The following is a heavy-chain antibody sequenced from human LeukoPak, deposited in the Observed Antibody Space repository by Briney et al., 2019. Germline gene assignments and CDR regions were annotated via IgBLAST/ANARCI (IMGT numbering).Heavy chain of an antibody. CDR2: IIPIFGTA. D-gene: IGHD7-27*01. CDR3: AREDWGSHYYYYGMDV. Sequence: SVKVSCKASGGTFSSYAISWVRQAPGQGLEWMGGIIPIFGTANYAQKFQGRVTITADESTSTAYMELSSLRSEDTAVYYCAREDWGSHYYYYGMDVWGQGTTVTVSS. CDR1: GGTFSSYA. J-gene: IGHJ6*02. V-gene: IGHV1-69*01.